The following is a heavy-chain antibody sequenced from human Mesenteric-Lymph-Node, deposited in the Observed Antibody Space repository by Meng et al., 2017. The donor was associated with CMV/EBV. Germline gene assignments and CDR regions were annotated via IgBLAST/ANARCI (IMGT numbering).Heavy chain of an antibody. CDR2: IVPVLGTP. J-gene: IGHJ4*02. CDR1: GYTFTSYG. V-gene: IGHV1-69*04. Sequence: SVKVSCKASGYTFTSYGISWVRQAPGQGLEWMGKIVPVLGTPNYAQRFQGRITITADRSTSTVYLEVRSLTSEDTAVYYCARVGLDYSHGYWGQGTQVTVSS. D-gene: IGHD4-11*01. CDR3: ARVGLDYSHGY.